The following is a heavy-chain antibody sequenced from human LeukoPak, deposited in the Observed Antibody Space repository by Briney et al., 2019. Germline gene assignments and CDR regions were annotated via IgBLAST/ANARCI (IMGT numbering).Heavy chain of an antibody. Sequence: GGSLRLSCAASGFTFSSYEMNWVRQAPGKGLEWVSYISSSGSNIYYADSVKGRFTISRVNAKNSLYLQMNSLRAEDTAVYYCARLRYFDYWGQGTLVTVAS. V-gene: IGHV3-48*03. CDR2: ISSSGSNI. D-gene: IGHD1-14*01. J-gene: IGHJ4*02. CDR1: GFTFSSYE. CDR3: ARLRYFDY.